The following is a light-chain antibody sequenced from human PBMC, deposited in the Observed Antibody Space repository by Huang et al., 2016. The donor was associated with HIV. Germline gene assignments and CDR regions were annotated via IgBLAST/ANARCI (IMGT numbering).Light chain of an antibody. CDR2: DAS. V-gene: IGKV1-33*01. J-gene: IGKJ4*01. CDR1: QDITNH. CDR3: QQYDNLPLT. Sequence: DIQMTQSPSSLSASIGDRVTLTCQASQDITNHLNWYQQKSGKAPHLLIYDASNWETGVPSRFSGTGSGTDFIFTINNLQPEDIAAYYCQQYDNLPLTFGEGTKVEIK.